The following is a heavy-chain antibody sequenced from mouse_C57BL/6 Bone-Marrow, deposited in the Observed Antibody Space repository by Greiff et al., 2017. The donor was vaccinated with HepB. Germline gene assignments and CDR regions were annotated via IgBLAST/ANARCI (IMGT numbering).Heavy chain of an antibody. V-gene: IGHV5-6*02. CDR2: ISSGGSYT. J-gene: IGHJ2*01. Sequence: DVKLVESGGDLVKPGGSLKLSCAASGFTFSSYGMSWVRQTPDKRLEWVATISSGGSYTYYPDSVKGRFTISRDNAKNTLYLQMSSLKSEDTAMYYCARHENYGSSYRYFDYWGQGTTLTVSS. CDR3: ARHENYGSSYRYFDY. D-gene: IGHD1-1*01. CDR1: GFTFSSYG.